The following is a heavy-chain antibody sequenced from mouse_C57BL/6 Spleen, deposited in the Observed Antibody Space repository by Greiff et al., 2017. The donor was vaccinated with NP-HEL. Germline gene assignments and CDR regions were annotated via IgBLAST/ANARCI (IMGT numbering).Heavy chain of an antibody. Sequence: EVQLQQSGPELVKPGASVKISCKASGYTFTDYYMNWVKQSHGKSLEWIGDINPNNGGTSYNQKFKGKATLTVDKSSSTAYMELRSLTSEDSAVYYCARGDMSGYVGAYWGQGPLVTVSA. CDR2: INPNNGGT. D-gene: IGHD3-2*02. CDR1: GYTFTDYY. CDR3: ARGDMSGYVGAY. J-gene: IGHJ3*01. V-gene: IGHV1-26*01.